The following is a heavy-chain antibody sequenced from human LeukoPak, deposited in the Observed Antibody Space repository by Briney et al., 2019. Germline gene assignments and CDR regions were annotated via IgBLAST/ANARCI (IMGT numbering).Heavy chain of an antibody. CDR1: GYSFTSYW. CDR2: IYPGDSDT. V-gene: IGHV5-51*01. D-gene: IGHD1-7*01. J-gene: IGHJ6*03. Sequence: GESLKISCKGSGYSFTSYWIGWVRQMPGKGLEWMGIIYPGDSDTRYSPFFQGQVTISADKSISTAYLQWSSLKASDTAMYYCARHDNWNYNEYYYYCYMDVWGKGTTVTVSS. CDR3: ARHDNWNYNEYYYYCYMDV.